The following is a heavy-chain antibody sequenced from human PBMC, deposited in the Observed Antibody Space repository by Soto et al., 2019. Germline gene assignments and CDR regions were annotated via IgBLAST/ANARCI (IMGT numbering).Heavy chain of an antibody. Sequence: SETLSLTCTVSGGSINSSAYYWGWIRQPPGKGLEWIGTVYYNENTYYNPSLKSRVTISVDTAKNQFSLNLRSVTAADTAVYFCARRERYYGSPGWFDPWGQGTLVTVSS. D-gene: IGHD3-10*01. CDR2: VYYNENT. CDR3: ARRERYYGSPGWFDP. J-gene: IGHJ5*02. CDR1: GGSINSSAYY. V-gene: IGHV4-39*01.